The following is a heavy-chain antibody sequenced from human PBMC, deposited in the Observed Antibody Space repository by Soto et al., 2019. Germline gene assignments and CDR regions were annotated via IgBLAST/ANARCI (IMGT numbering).Heavy chain of an antibody. CDR1: GGSFSGYY. CDR3: QRGGYSYCPLRRPYYYSYYGMDV. J-gene: IGHJ6*02. Sequence: SETLSLTCAVYGGSFSGYYWSWIRQPPGKGLEWIGEINHRGSTNYNPSLKSRVTISVDTSKNQFSQKLSTVTAAETTVYYCQRGGYSYCPLRRPYYYSYYGMDVWGQGTRVTVSS. CDR2: INHRGST. D-gene: IGHD5-18*01. V-gene: IGHV4-34*01.